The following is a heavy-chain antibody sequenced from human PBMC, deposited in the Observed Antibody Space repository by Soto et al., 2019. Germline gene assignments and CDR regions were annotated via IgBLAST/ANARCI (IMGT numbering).Heavy chain of an antibody. D-gene: IGHD7-27*01. V-gene: IGHV4-31*03. Sequence: QVKLQESGPGRVKPSQTLSLTCNVSGGAIDSGGYYWCWIRQHPGKGLEWIGYIYYSGSTYYNPSRKSRVSISIDTSKNQSSLELISVTAADTAVYYCARVGTSYARRGVDVWGQGTTVTVSS. CDR3: ARVGTSYARRGVDV. CDR1: GGAIDSGGYY. CDR2: IYYSGST. J-gene: IGHJ6*02.